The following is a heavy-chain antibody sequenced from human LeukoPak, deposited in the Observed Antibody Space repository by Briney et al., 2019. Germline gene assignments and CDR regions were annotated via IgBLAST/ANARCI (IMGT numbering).Heavy chain of an antibody. V-gene: IGHV4-34*01. CDR1: GGSFSGYY. J-gene: IGHJ4*02. D-gene: IGHD6-13*01. CDR2: INHSGST. CDR3: ARQSIAAAFGY. Sequence: SETLSLTCAVYGGSFSGYYWSWIRQPPGKGLEWIGDINHSGSTNHNPSLKSRVTISVDTSKNQFSLKLSSVTAADTAVYYCARQSIAAAFGYWGQGTLVTVSS.